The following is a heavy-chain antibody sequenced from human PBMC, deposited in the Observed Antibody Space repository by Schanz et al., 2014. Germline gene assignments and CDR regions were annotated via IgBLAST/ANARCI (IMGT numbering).Heavy chain of an antibody. D-gene: IGHD1-26*01. J-gene: IGHJ5*02. Sequence: QVQLVESGGGVVQPGRSLKLSCAASGFTFNDYAMHWVRQAPGKGLEWVAVISYEGSKKYYPDSVQGRFTISRDNSKNTLYLQMNSLRAEDTAVYYCARDPSGSYGWFDPWGQGTLVTVSS. CDR2: ISYEGSKK. V-gene: IGHV3-30*04. CDR1: GFTFNDYA. CDR3: ARDPSGSYGWFDP.